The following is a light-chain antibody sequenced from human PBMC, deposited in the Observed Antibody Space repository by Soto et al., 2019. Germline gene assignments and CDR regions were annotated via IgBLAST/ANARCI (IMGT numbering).Light chain of an antibody. J-gene: IGLJ3*02. CDR2: RND. CDR1: SSNIESNY. Sequence: QSVLTQPPSASGTPGQRVTISCSGSSSNIESNYVYWYQQLPGSAPKLLIYRNDQRPSGVPDRFSGSKSSTSASLAISGLRSEDEADYYCAAWDDSLSALVFGGGTQLTVL. CDR3: AAWDDSLSALV. V-gene: IGLV1-47*01.